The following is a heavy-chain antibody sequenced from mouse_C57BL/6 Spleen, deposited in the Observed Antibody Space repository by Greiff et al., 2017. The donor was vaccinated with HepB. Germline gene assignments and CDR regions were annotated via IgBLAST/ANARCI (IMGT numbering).Heavy chain of an antibody. CDR1: GYTFTSYW. CDR3: ARSRQLMGGYFDY. J-gene: IGHJ2*01. V-gene: IGHV1-64*01. CDR2: IHPNSGSA. D-gene: IGHD3-2*02. Sequence: VQLQQPGAELVKPGASVKLSCKASGYTFTSYWMHWVKQRPGQGLEWIGMIHPNSGSANYNEKFKSKATLTVDKSSSTAYMQLSSLTSEDSAVYYCARSRQLMGGYFDYWGQGTTLTVSS.